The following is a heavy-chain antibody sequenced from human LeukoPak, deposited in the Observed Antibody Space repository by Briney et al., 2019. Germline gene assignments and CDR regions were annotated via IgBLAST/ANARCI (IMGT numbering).Heavy chain of an antibody. CDR2: ISGSGSTT. V-gene: IGHV3-23*01. CDR1: GFTFSSHS. D-gene: IGHD1-26*01. Sequence: GGSLRLSCAASGFTFSSHSMHWVRQAPGKGLEWVSAISGSGSTTYYADSVKGRFTISRDNSKNTLFLQMNILRAEDTAVYYCAEGRGSGESYYNDWGQGTLVTVSS. CDR3: AEGRGSGESYYND. J-gene: IGHJ4*01.